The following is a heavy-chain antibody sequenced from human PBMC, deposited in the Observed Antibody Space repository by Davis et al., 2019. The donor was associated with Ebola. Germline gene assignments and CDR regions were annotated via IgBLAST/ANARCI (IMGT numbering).Heavy chain of an antibody. CDR2: INPNSGGT. CDR1: GYTFTGYY. CDR3: AREGYYGVDFDY. J-gene: IGHJ4*02. D-gene: IGHD4-17*01. Sequence: ASSVPVSCLASGYTFTGYYMHWVRQAPGQGLEWMGWINPNSGGTNYAQKFQGWVTMTRDTSISTAYMELSRLRSDDTAVYYCAREGYYGVDFDYWGQGTLVTVSS. V-gene: IGHV1-2*04.